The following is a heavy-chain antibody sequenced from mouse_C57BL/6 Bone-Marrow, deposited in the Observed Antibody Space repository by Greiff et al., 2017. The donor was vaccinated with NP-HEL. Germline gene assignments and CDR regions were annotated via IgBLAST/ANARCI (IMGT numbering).Heavy chain of an antibody. CDR3: ARTYYGSSALAWFAD. CDR1: GFTFSSYG. V-gene: IGHV5-6*01. CDR2: ISRGCSYT. J-gene: IGHJ3*01. D-gene: IGHD1-1*01. Sequence: EVKLVESGGDLVKPGGSLKLSCAASGFTFSSYGMSWVRQTPDKRLAWVANISRGCSYTYYPASVQGPFTISRDTAKTTLYLQMNSLKSEETAMYYCARTYYGSSALAWFADWGQGTLVTVSA.